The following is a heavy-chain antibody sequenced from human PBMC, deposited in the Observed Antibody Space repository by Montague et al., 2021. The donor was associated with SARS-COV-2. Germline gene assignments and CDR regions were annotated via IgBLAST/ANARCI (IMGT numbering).Heavy chain of an antibody. CDR1: GDSISSFY. CDR3: GRGVVAATPVVDY. Sequence: SETLSLTCTVSGDSISSFYWNWIRRPAGKGLEWIGRIYASGGTNYNPSLKSRATMSVDTSKNQFSLKLNSVTAADTAVYYCGRGVVAATPVVDYWGRGTLVTVSS. V-gene: IGHV4-4*07. J-gene: IGHJ4*02. D-gene: IGHD2-15*01. CDR2: IYASGGT.